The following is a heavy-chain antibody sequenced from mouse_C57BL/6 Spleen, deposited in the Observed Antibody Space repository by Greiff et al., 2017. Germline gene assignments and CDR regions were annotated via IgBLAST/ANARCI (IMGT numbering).Heavy chain of an antibody. CDR2: IDPSDSET. Sequence: QVQLKQPGAELVRPGSSVKLSCKASGYTFTSYWMHWVKQRPIQGLEWIGNIDPSDSETHYNQKFKDKATLTVDKSSSTAYMQLSSLTSEDSAVYYCARSLWYYAMDYWGQGTSVTVSS. J-gene: IGHJ4*01. D-gene: IGHD1-1*02. CDR1: GYTFTSYW. V-gene: IGHV1-52*01. CDR3: ARSLWYYAMDY.